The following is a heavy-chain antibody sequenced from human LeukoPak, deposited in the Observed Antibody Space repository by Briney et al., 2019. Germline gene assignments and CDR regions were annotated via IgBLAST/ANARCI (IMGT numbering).Heavy chain of an antibody. CDR1: GYTFTSYG. D-gene: IGHD1-26*01. CDR3: ARRSGSYYYYYYMDV. Sequence: ASVKVSCKASGYTFTSYGISWVRQAPGQGPEWMGWISAYNGNTNYAQKLQGRVTMTTDTSTSTAYMELRSLRSDDTAVYYCARRSGSYYYYYYMDVWGKGTTVTVSS. J-gene: IGHJ6*03. V-gene: IGHV1-18*01. CDR2: ISAYNGNT.